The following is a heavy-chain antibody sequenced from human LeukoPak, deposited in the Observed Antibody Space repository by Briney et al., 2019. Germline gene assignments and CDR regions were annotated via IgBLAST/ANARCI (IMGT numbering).Heavy chain of an antibody. J-gene: IGHJ4*02. Sequence: GGSLRLSCAASGFTFSTYWMQWVRQAPGKGLVWVSHIKSDGSTTRYADSVKGRFTISRDNSKNTLYLQMNSLRAEDTAVYYCARENGYSGSSTFDYWGQGTLVTVSS. CDR2: IKSDGSTT. CDR1: GFTFSTYW. D-gene: IGHD1-26*01. V-gene: IGHV3-74*01. CDR3: ARENGYSGSSTFDY.